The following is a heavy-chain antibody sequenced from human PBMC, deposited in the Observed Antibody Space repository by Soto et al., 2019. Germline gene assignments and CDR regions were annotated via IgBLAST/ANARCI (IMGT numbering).Heavy chain of an antibody. D-gene: IGHD6-6*01. CDR1: GFTFSSYA. V-gene: IGHV3-30-3*01. CDR3: ARDKYPSLYIAARFGY. Sequence: PGGSLRLSCAASGFTFSSYAMHWVRQAPGKGLEWVAVISYDGSNKYYADSVKGRFTISRDNSKNTLYLQMNSLRAEDTAVYYCARDKYPSLYIAARFGYWGQGTLVTVSS. J-gene: IGHJ4*02. CDR2: ISYDGSNK.